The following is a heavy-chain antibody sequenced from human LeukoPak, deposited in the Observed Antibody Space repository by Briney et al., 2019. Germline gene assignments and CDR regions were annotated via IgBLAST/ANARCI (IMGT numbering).Heavy chain of an antibody. J-gene: IGHJ1*01. CDR2: IDPSDSYT. Sequence: GESLKISCKGSGYSFTSYWISWVRQMPGKGLEWMGRIDPSDSYTNYSPSFQGHVTISADKSISTAYLQWSSLKASDTAMYYCARHPGVWGGDSYAAESKHWGQGTLVTVPS. CDR3: ARHPGVWGGDSYAAESKH. V-gene: IGHV5-10-1*01. D-gene: IGHD3-16*01. CDR1: GYSFTSYW.